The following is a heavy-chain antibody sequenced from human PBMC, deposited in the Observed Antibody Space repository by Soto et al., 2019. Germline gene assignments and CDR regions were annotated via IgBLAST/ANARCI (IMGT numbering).Heavy chain of an antibody. D-gene: IGHD3-3*01. J-gene: IGHJ6*02. CDR2: ISYDGSNK. CDR3: AKDVLRFLEWLAFYGMDV. Sequence: GGSLRLSCAASGFTFSSCGMHWVRQAPGKGLEWVAVISYDGSNKYYADSVKGRFTISRDNSKNTLYLQMNSLRAEDTAVYYCAKDVLRFLEWLAFYGMDVWGQGTTVTVSS. CDR1: GFTFSSCG. V-gene: IGHV3-30*18.